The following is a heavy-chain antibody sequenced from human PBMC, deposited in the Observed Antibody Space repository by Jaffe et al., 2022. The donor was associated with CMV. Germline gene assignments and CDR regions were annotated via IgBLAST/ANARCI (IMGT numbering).Heavy chain of an antibody. J-gene: IGHJ6*02. CDR2: IKEGGDET. V-gene: IGHV3-7*01. Sequence: EVQLVESGGGLVQPGGSLRLSCAASGFTFRSYWMTWVRQAPGKGLEWVANIKEGGDETYYVDSVKGRFTISRDNAKNSLYLQMSSLRAEDTAVYYCVRVQWLGWPLDVWGQGTTVSVSS. CDR1: GFTFRSYW. CDR3: VRVQWLGWPLDV. D-gene: IGHD6-19*01.